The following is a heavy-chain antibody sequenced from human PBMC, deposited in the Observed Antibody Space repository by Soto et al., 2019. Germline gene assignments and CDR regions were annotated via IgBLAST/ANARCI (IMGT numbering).Heavy chain of an antibody. CDR2: INHSGST. CDR3: ARVRADYYDSSGYYYYYYYYGMDV. CDR1: GGSFSGYY. J-gene: IGHJ6*02. V-gene: IGHV4-34*01. Sequence: SETLSLTCAVYGGSFSGYYWSWISQPPGEGLEWIGEINHSGSTNYNPSLKSRVTISVDTSKNQFSLKLSSVTAADTAVYYCARVRADYYDSSGYYYYYYYYGMDVWGQGTTVTVSS. D-gene: IGHD3-22*01.